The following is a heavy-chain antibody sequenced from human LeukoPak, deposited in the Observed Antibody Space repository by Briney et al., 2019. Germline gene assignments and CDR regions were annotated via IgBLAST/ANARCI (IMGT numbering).Heavy chain of an antibody. J-gene: IGHJ4*02. V-gene: IGHV1-69*02. D-gene: IGHD2-15*01. CDR2: IIPIFAIT. Sequence: SVTVSFKASGGTFSRYTINWVRQAPGQGLEWMGRIIPIFAITDFAQKFRGRVTITADKSTSTAYMELTSLSPEDTAVYYCARWASSCTSGSCPFYFDFWGQGALVTVSS. CDR1: GGTFSRYT. CDR3: ARWASSCTSGSCPFYFDF.